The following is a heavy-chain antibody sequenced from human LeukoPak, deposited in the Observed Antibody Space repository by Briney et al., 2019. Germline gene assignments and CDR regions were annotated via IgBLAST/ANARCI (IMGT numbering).Heavy chain of an antibody. CDR3: TTSTSWGHYFDY. CDR2: IKSITDGGTT. D-gene: IGHD2-2*01. CDR1: GFTFSNAW. J-gene: IGHJ4*02. V-gene: IGHV3-15*01. Sequence: PGGSLRLSCAASGFTFSNAWMSWVRQAPGKGLEWVGRIKSITDGGTTDYAAPVKGRFTISRDDSKNTLYLQMNSLKTEDTAVYYCTTSTSWGHYFDYWGQGTLDTVSS.